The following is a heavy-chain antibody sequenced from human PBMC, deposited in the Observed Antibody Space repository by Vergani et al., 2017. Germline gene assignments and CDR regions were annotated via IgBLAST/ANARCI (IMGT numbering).Heavy chain of an antibody. J-gene: IGHJ4*02. CDR2: MNPNSGNT. Sequence: QVQLVQSGAEVKKPGASVRVSCKAFGYIFTSDDIDWVRQATGQGLEWMGWMNPNSGNTGYGQRFQGRVTITRDTSRSTAYLELSSLSSEDTAVYYCVRAQRTCSADDCPRYYFDYWGQGTLVTVSS. V-gene: IGHV1-8*01. D-gene: IGHD2-15*01. CDR1: GYIFTSDD. CDR3: VRAQRTCSADDCPRYYFDY.